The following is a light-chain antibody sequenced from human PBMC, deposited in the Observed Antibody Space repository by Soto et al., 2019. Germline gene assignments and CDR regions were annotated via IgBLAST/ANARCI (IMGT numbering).Light chain of an antibody. Sequence: QSVLTQPASVSGSPGQSITISCTGTSSDAGGYNYVSWYQHHPGKAPKLIIYDVTSRPSGVSIRFSGSKSDNTASLTISGLQPEDEADYHCSSYTTSNTRQIVFGTGTKVTVL. CDR3: SSYTTSNTRQIV. J-gene: IGLJ1*01. V-gene: IGLV2-14*03. CDR1: SSDAGGYNY. CDR2: DVT.